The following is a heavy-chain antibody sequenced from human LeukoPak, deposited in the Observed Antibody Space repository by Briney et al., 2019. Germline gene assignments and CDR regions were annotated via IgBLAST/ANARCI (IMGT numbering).Heavy chain of an antibody. J-gene: IGHJ5*02. Sequence: ETVSLTCTVSGGSISSYYWSWIRQPAGKGLEWIGRIYTSGSTNYNPSLKSRVTMSVDTSKNQFSLKLSSVTAADTAVYYCARDLLPGVGATTWGFDPWGQGTLVTVSP. CDR3: ARDLLPGVGATTWGFDP. V-gene: IGHV4-4*07. CDR1: GGSISSYY. D-gene: IGHD1-26*01. CDR2: IYTSGST.